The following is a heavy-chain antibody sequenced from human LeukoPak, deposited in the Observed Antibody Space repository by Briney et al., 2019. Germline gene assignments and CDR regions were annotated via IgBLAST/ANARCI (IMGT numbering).Heavy chain of an antibody. J-gene: IGHJ6*03. Sequence: SETLSLTCTVSGGSISSSSYYWGWIRQPPGKGLEWIGSIYYSGSTNYNPSLKSRVTISVDKSKNQFSLKLSSVTAADTAVYYCARDPGSYYYYMDVWGKGTTVTVSS. CDR3: ARDPGSYYYYMDV. CDR1: GGSISSSSYY. V-gene: IGHV4-39*07. CDR2: IYYSGST.